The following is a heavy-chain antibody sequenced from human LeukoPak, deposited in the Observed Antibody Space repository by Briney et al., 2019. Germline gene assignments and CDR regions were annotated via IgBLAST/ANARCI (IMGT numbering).Heavy chain of an antibody. D-gene: IGHD2-2*01. CDR1: GGSISSYY. CDR2: IHNSGTT. Sequence: SETLSLTCTVSGGSISSYYWNWIRQSPGKGLEWIGHIHNSGTTNYNPSLKSRVTISVDTSKNQFSLELSSVTAADTAVYYCAREPVVPAAREGVSWGQGTLVTVSS. J-gene: IGHJ4*02. V-gene: IGHV4-4*08. CDR3: AREPVVPAAREGVS.